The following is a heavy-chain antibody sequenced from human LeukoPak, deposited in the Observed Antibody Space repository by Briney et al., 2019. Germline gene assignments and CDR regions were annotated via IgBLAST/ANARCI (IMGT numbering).Heavy chain of an antibody. V-gene: IGHV4-34*09. Sequence: PSETLSLTCAVYGGSFSGYYWSWIRQPPGKGLEWIGEINHSGSTNYNPSLKSRVTISVDTSKNQFSLKLSSVTAADTAVYYCARDPISYYYGSGRLYGMDVWGQGTTVTVSS. CDR2: INHSGST. CDR3: ARDPISYYYGSGRLYGMDV. CDR1: GGSFSGYY. D-gene: IGHD3-10*01. J-gene: IGHJ6*02.